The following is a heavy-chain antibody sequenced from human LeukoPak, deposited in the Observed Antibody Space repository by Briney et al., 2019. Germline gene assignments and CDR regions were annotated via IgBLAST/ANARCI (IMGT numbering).Heavy chain of an antibody. J-gene: IGHJ4*02. CDR3: ARYKGTAAVA. CDR1: GYAISRGYY. D-gene: IGHD6-13*01. V-gene: IGHV4-38-2*02. Sequence: TSETLSLTCTVSGYAISRGYYLGWIGQPPGKGLEWSGRIDRIRRSDYNPSLNSRVAISLDTSKNQFSLQLSSVTAADTAVYYSARYKGTAAVARGQGTLVNVSS. CDR2: IDRIRRS.